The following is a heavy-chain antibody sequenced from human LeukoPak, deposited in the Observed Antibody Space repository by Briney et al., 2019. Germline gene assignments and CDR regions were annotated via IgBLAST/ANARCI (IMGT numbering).Heavy chain of an antibody. Sequence: SQTLSLTCAISGGSVSSNSAAWNWVRQSPSRGLEWLGRTYYRSKWYNDYAVSVKSRITINPDTSKNQFSLQLNSVTPEDTAVYYCARELGYYGSGSSFDPWGQGTLVTVSS. V-gene: IGHV6-1*01. D-gene: IGHD3-10*01. CDR2: TYYRSKWYN. J-gene: IGHJ5*02. CDR3: ARELGYYGSGSSFDP. CDR1: GGSVSSNSAA.